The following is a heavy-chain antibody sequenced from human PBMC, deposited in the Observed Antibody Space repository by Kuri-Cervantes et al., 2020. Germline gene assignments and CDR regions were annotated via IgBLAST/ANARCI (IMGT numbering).Heavy chain of an antibody. Sequence: GESLKISCAASGFTFSSYAMSWVRQAPGKGLEWVSAISGSGGTIYYADSVKGRFTISRDNSKNTLYLQMNSLRAEDTAVYYCARAAPHIELDYWGQGTLVTVAS. CDR3: ARAAPHIELDY. J-gene: IGHJ4*02. CDR1: GFTFSSYA. V-gene: IGHV3-23*01. CDR2: ISGSGGTI. D-gene: IGHD5-12*01.